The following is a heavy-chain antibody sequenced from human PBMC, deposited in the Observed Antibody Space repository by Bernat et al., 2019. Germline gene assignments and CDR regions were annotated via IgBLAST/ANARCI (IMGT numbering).Heavy chain of an antibody. Sequence: EVQLLESGGGLVQPGGSLRLSCAASGFTFSSYAMSWVRQAPGKGLEWVSAISGSGGSTYYADSVKGRFTISRNNAKNSLYLQMNSLRAEDTAVYYCARERWLAYDYWGQGTLVTVSS. D-gene: IGHD6-19*01. V-gene: IGHV3-23*01. J-gene: IGHJ4*02. CDR2: ISGSGGST. CDR3: ARERWLAYDY. CDR1: GFTFSSYA.